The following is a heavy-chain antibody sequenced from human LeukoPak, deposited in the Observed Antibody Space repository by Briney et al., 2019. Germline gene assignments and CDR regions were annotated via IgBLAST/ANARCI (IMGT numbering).Heavy chain of an antibody. CDR2: LNEDGTTA. J-gene: IGHJ5*02. CDR3: VRERIYYSDLAYKERENFDP. CDR1: GFTFSLYW. Sequence: SGGSLRLSCAASGFTFSLYWMHGVRQGPGKGLMWVSRLNEDGTTADYADSVKGRFTMSRDNAKGKVFLEMRSLTVEDTAIYFCVRERIYYSDLAYKERENFDPWGRGTLVTVSS. V-gene: IGHV3-74*01. D-gene: IGHD1-26*01.